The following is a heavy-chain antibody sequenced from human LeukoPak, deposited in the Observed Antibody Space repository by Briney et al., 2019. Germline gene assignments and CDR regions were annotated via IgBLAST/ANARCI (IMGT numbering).Heavy chain of an antibody. CDR3: ARADDIAPDYYYYGMDV. J-gene: IGHJ6*02. V-gene: IGHV1-69*04. Sequence: SVKVPCKASGGTFSSYAISWVRQAPGQGLEWMGRIIPILGIANYAQKFQGRVTITADKSTSTAYMELSSLRSEDTAVYYCARADDIAPDYYYYGMDVWGQGTTVTVSS. CDR2: IIPILGIA. CDR1: GGTFSSYA. D-gene: IGHD3-9*01.